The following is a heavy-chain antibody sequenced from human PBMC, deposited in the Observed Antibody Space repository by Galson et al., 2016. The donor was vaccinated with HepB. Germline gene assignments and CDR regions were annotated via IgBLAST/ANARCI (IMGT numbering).Heavy chain of an antibody. D-gene: IGHD2-15*01. J-gene: IGHJ4*02. V-gene: IGHV1-69*13. CDR1: GGTFSSYA. CDR2: IIPIPGTA. CDR3: ATVVVVVAPSSGAFDH. Sequence: SVKVSCKASGGTFSSYAISWVRQAPGEGLEWMGGIIPIPGTANYAQKFQGRITITADESTRTAYMELSSLRSEDTAVYYCATVVVVVAPSSGAFDHWGQGTLVTVAS.